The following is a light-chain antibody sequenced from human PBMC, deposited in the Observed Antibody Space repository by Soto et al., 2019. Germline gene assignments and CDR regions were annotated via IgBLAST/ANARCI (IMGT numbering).Light chain of an antibody. Sequence: EIVLTQSPATLSLSPGERATLSCRASQSVSTSLAWYQQKPGQAPRLLIYDASNRATGIPARFSGSGSGTDVRLTVSSLEPEDFALSYCQQRSNWPWTFGQGTKVEIK. CDR1: QSVSTS. J-gene: IGKJ1*01. V-gene: IGKV3-11*01. CDR2: DAS. CDR3: QQRSNWPWT.